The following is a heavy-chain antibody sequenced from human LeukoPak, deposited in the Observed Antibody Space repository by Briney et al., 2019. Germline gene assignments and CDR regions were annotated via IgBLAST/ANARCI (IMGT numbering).Heavy chain of an antibody. J-gene: IGHJ4*02. CDR2: IKQDGRKK. D-gene: IGHD3-22*01. V-gene: IGHV3-7*01. CDR3: ARVGGFDSSGYYGGY. CDR1: GFPQSSFL. Sequence: GGSLRLLCAASGFPQSSFLMMGARQAPGKGLEWVANIKQDGRKKYYVDSVKGRFTISRDDARNSLYLQMNSLRAEDTAVYYCARVGGFDSSGYYGGYWGQGTLVTVSS.